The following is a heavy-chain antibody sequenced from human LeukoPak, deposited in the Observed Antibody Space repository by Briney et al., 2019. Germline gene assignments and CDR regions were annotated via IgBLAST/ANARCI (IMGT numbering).Heavy chain of an antibody. V-gene: IGHV3-33*01. CDR3: PRISCPVIGCRPYSYSERAA. D-gene: IGHD2/OR15-2a*01. CDR2: IWYDGSNK. Sequence: GGSLRLSCAASGXTFNTFGMNWVRQAPGKGLEWVAVIWYDGSNKYYADSVKGRFTISRDNSKSTLYLQLNSLRVEDTAVYYCPRISCPVIGCRPYSYSERAAWGQGTTV. CDR1: GXTFNTFG. J-gene: IGHJ6*02.